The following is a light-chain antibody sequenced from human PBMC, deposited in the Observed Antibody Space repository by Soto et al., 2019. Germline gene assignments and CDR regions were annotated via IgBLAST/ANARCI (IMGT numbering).Light chain of an antibody. Sequence: ETIMTQSPDTLSVSLWERATLSCRASQSLRSSLAWYQQKPGQAPRLLIYDASTRATGIPARFSGSGSGTDFTLTISGLQSEDFAVHYCQQRSNWPLTFGGGTKVDIK. V-gene: IGKV3-15*01. CDR2: DAS. CDR3: QQRSNWPLT. J-gene: IGKJ4*01. CDR1: QSLRSS.